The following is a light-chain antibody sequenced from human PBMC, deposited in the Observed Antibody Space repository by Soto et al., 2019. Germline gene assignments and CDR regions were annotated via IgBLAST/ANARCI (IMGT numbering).Light chain of an antibody. V-gene: IGLV2-14*01. J-gene: IGLJ1*01. Sequence: QSALTQPASVSGAPGQSITISCTGSSSDVGGYTHVSWYQQHPGKAPKLMIYEVSYRPSGVSNRFSASKSGNTASLTISGLRPEDEAEYYCSSDTSRSTSYVFGTGTKLTVL. CDR2: EVS. CDR3: SSDTSRSTSYV. CDR1: SSDVGGYTH.